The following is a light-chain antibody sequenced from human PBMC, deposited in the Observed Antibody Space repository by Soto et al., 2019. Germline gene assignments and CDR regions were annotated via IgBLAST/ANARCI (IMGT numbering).Light chain of an antibody. CDR2: AAS. V-gene: IGKV3-20*01. J-gene: IGKJ2*01. CDR1: QSVDSNY. Sequence: EIVLTQSPGTLSLSPGERATLSCRASQSVDSNYLAWYHQKPGQPPSLLIYAASSRATGIPDRFSGTGSGTDFTLTINRLEPGDFAVYYCQYYDTSSYTFGQGTKLEI. CDR3: QYYDTSSYT.